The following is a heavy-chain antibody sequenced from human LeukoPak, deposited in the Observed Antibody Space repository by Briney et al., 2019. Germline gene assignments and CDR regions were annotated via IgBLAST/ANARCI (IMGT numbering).Heavy chain of an antibody. CDR3: AKGVLRFLGWSNWFDP. CDR2: ISGSGDST. CDR1: GFTFSSYA. V-gene: IGHV3-23*01. J-gene: IGHJ5*02. D-gene: IGHD3-3*01. Sequence: PGGSLRLSCAASGFTFSSYAMSWVRQAPGKGLEWVSGISGSGDSTYYADSVKGRFTISRDNSKNTLYVQMNSLRAEDTAVYYCAKGVLRFLGWSNWFDPWGQGTLVTVSS.